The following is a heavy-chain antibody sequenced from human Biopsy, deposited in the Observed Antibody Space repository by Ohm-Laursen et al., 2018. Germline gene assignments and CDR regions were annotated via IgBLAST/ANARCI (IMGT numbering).Heavy chain of an antibody. CDR2: INDSGRT. J-gene: IGHJ5*02. CDR3: ARGTNYYGSGRNRHWFDP. Sequence: SDTLSLTCSVYGGSLSGYYCSWIRQPPGKGLEWIGEINDSGRTNYNPSLRSRVTFSVDTSKSQFSLKLSSVTAADTAVYYCARGTNYYGSGRNRHWFDPWGQGTQVTVSS. CDR1: GGSLSGYY. V-gene: IGHV4-34*01. D-gene: IGHD3-10*01.